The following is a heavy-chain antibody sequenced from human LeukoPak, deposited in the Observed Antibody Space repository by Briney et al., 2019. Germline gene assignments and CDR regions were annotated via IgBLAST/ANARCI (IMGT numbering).Heavy chain of an antibody. J-gene: IGHJ4*02. Sequence: GGSLRLSCAASGFTFSNHVRGWVRQAPGKGPGWDSGINGGGGSTFYAESVKGRFTISRDNSKNTLYLQMNSLRAEDTAVYYCVKDGRRSPPCWGQGTLVTVSS. CDR3: VKDGRRSPPC. CDR2: INGGGGST. V-gene: IGHV3-23*01. D-gene: IGHD2-15*01. CDR1: GFTFSNHV.